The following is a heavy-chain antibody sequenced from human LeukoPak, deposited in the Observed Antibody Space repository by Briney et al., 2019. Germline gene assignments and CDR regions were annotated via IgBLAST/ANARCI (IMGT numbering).Heavy chain of an antibody. CDR1: GYTFTSYG. CDR3: ARDGLRFLEWLLRFDY. Sequence: ASVKVSCKASGYTFTSYGISWVRPAPGQGLEWMGWISAYNGNTNYAQKLQGRVTMTTDTSTSTAYMELRSLRSDDTAVYYCARDGLRFLEWLLRFDYWGQGTLVTVSS. D-gene: IGHD3-3*01. J-gene: IGHJ4*02. CDR2: ISAYNGNT. V-gene: IGHV1-18*01.